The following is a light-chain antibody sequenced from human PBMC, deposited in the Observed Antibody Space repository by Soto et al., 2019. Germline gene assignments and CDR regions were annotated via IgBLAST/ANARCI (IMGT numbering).Light chain of an antibody. J-gene: IGKJ2*01. Sequence: DIQMTQSPSSLSASVGDRVTITCQASQDISHFLNWYQQKPGKAPNLLIYDATTVDAGVPSRFSGGGSGTHFTLTISSLQAEDIATYYCQQHDNLPYTFGQGTKLEIK. CDR1: QDISHF. CDR2: DAT. V-gene: IGKV1-33*01. CDR3: QQHDNLPYT.